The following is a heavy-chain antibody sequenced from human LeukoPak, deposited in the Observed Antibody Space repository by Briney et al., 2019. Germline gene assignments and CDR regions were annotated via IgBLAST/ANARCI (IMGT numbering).Heavy chain of an antibody. CDR2: IYYSGST. Sequence: PSETLSLTCAVSGVSIISGGYYWSWIRQHPGKGLEWIGFIYYSGSTYYNPSLKSRVTISVDTSKNQFSLKLSSVTAADTAVYYCARDNGDYPGIFDSWGQGTLVTVS. V-gene: IGHV4-31*11. J-gene: IGHJ4*02. CDR1: GVSIISGGYY. D-gene: IGHD4-17*01. CDR3: ARDNGDYPGIFDS.